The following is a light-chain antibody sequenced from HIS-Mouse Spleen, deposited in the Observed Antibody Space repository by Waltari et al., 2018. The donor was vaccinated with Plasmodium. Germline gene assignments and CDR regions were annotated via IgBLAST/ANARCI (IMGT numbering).Light chain of an antibody. Sequence: QSVLTQPPSASGTPGQRVTISCSGSISSIGSNTVNWYQQLPGTAPKLLIYSHNRRTSGVPVRFSGSKSGTSASLAISGLQSEDEADYYCAAWDDSLNGVVFAGGTKLTVL. CDR1: ISSIGSNT. V-gene: IGLV1-44*01. J-gene: IGLJ2*01. CDR2: SHN. CDR3: AAWDDSLNGVV.